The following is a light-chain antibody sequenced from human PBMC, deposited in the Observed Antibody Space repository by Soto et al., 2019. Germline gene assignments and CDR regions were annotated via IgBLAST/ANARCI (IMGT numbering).Light chain of an antibody. CDR1: QSVRSD. CDR3: QQYNNWPRT. V-gene: IGKV3-15*01. J-gene: IGKJ1*01. CDR2: GAS. Sequence: EILMTQSPATLSVSPGERATLSCRSSQSVRSDVAWYQQKPGQAPRLLIYGASTRATGIPARFSGSGSGTDFTLTISSLQSEDFATYYCQQYNNWPRTFGQGTKVDI.